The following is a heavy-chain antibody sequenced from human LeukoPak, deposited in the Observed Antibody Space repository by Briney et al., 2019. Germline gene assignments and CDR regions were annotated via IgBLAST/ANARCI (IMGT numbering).Heavy chain of an antibody. CDR3: ASEVAAAGTSYYYGMDV. CDR2: INPNSGGT. J-gene: IGHJ6*02. Sequence: ASVKVSCKASGYTFTGYFMHWVRQAPGQGLEWMGWINPNSGGTNYAQKFQGRVTMTRDTSISTAYMELSRLRSDDTAVYYCASEVAAAGTSYYYGMDVWGQGTTVTVSS. CDR1: GYTFTGYF. D-gene: IGHD6-13*01. V-gene: IGHV1-2*02.